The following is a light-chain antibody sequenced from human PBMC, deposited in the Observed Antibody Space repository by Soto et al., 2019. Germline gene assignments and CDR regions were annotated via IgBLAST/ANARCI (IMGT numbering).Light chain of an antibody. V-gene: IGKV1-5*03. CDR3: QQYYTNSQAS. CDR2: KAS. Sequence: DIQMTQSPSTLSASVGDRVTITFRASQTISSWLAWYQQKPGKAPKLLIYKASTLKSGVPSRFSGSGSGTEFSLTISNLEPDDFATYHCQQYYTNSQASFGQGTKVDIK. CDR1: QTISSW. J-gene: IGKJ1*01.